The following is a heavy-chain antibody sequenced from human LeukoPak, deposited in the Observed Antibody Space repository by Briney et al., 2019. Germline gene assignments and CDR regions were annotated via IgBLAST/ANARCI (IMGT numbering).Heavy chain of an antibody. V-gene: IGHV3-23*01. D-gene: IGHD6-13*01. CDR1: GFSFSSYA. CDR2: LSSSGGST. J-gene: IGHJ4*02. CDR3: AREYSSSWYYYFDY. Sequence: GGSLRLSCAASGFSFSSYAMTWVRQAPGKGLEWVSTLSSSGGSTYYADSVKGRFTISRDNSKNTLYLQMNSLRAEDTAVYYCAREYSSSWYYYFDYWGQGTLVTVSS.